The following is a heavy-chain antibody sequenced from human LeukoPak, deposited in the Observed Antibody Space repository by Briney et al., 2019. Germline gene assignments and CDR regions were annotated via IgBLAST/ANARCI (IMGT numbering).Heavy chain of an antibody. D-gene: IGHD1-26*01. CDR3: ARSLVGATKRGFWHWFDP. CDR1: GFTFGSYA. Sequence: GGSLRLSCAASGFTFGSYAMSWVRQAPGKGLEWVSAISSSGGSTYYADSVKGRFTISRDNSKNTLYLQMNSLRAEDTAVYYCARSLVGATKRGFWHWFDPWGQGTLVTVSS. V-gene: IGHV3-23*01. CDR2: ISSSGGST. J-gene: IGHJ5*02.